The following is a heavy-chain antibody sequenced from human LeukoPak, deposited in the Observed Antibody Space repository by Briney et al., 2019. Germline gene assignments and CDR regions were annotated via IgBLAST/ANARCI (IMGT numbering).Heavy chain of an antibody. J-gene: IGHJ4*02. CDR2: IYYSGST. D-gene: IGHD3-10*01. V-gene: IGHV4-59*08. CDR3: ARGPPHYYGSGTPRDY. Sequence: PSETLSLTCTVSGGSISSYYWNWIRQPPGKGLEWVGDIYYSGSTNYNPSLKSRVTISVDTSKNQFSLKLSSVTAADTAVYYCARGPPHYYGSGTPRDYWGQGTLVTVSS. CDR1: GGSISSYY.